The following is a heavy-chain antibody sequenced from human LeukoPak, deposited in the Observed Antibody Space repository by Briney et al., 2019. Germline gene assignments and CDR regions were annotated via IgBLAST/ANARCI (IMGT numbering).Heavy chain of an antibody. CDR2: IKQDGSET. V-gene: IGHV3-7*01. D-gene: IGHD1-26*01. J-gene: IGHJ4*02. Sequence: GGSLRLSCAASGYTFSIYWMNWVRQAPAKGLEGVASIKQDGSETYYMESVQGRFTISRDNDMNFLYLQLSSLRAEDTAVYYCTRENSGSLSLEYWGQGTLVTVSS. CDR3: TRENSGSLSLEY. CDR1: GYTFSIYW.